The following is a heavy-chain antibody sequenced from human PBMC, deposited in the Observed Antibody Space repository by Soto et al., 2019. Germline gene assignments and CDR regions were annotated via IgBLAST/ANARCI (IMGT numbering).Heavy chain of an antibody. Sequence: PSETLSLTCAVSGYPISNVYYWSWIRQPPGKGLEWIGYIYYTVSTNYNPSLKSRVTMSVDTSKKQFSLKLSSVTAADTAVYYCARQRGNYFDYCGQGTLVTVSS. V-gene: IGHV4-59*01. CDR2: IYYTVST. CDR3: ARQRGNYFDY. J-gene: IGHJ4*02. CDR1: GYPISNVYY. D-gene: IGHD3-10*01.